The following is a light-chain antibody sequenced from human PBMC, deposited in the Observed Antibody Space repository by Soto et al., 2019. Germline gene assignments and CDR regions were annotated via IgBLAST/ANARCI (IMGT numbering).Light chain of an antibody. J-gene: IGKJ2*01. Sequence: EIVMTQSPATLSVSPGERVTLSCWASQSVSSNLAWYQQKPGQAPRLLIYGASTRANGIPARFSGSGSGTEFTLTISSLQSEDFAVYYCQQYNNWPPYTFGQGTKLEIK. V-gene: IGKV3-15*01. CDR2: GAS. CDR3: QQYNNWPPYT. CDR1: QSVSSN.